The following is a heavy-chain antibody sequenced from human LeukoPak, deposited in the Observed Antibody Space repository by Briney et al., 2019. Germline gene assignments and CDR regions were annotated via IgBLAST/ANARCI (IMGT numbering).Heavy chain of an antibody. J-gene: IGHJ4*02. CDR1: GFTVSSNY. V-gene: IGHV3-66*02. Sequence: PGGSLRLSCAASGFTVSSNYMSWVRQAPGKGLEWVSVIYSGGSTYYADSVKGRFTISRDNSKYTLYLQMNSLRAEDTAVYYCARESPSSSWIDYWGQGTLVTVSS. CDR2: IYSGGST. CDR3: ARESPSSSWIDY. D-gene: IGHD6-13*01.